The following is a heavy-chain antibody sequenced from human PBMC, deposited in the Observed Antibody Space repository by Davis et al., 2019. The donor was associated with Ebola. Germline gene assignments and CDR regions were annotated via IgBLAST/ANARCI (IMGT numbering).Heavy chain of an antibody. CDR2: IIPIFGTA. J-gene: IGHJ6*02. CDR3: ARGPEGSYYYGSGSYPAGMDV. D-gene: IGHD3-10*01. CDR1: GGTFSSYA. Sequence: AASVKVSCKASGGTFSSYAISWVRQAPGQGLEWMGGIIPIFGTANYAQKFQGRVTITADKSTSTAYMELSSLRSEDTAVYYCARGPEGSYYYGSGSYPAGMDVWGQGTTVTVSS. V-gene: IGHV1-69*06.